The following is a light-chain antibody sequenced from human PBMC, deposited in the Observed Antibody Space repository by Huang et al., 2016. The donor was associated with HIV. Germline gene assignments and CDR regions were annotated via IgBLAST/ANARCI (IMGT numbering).Light chain of an antibody. CDR2: GAS. Sequence: DIQMTQSPSSLSASVGVRVTITCRASQSSKKYLNWYQQKPGKAPKLLLYGASSLQSGVPSRFSGSGCGTDFTLTISSLQHEDFATYYCQQSYSTLLFTFGPGTKVDI. CDR1: QSSKKY. J-gene: IGKJ3*01. CDR3: QQSYSTLLFT. V-gene: IGKV1-39*01.